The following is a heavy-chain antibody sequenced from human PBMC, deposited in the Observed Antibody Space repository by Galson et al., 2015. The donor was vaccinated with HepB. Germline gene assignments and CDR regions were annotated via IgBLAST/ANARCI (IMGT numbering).Heavy chain of an antibody. Sequence: QSGAEVKKPGESLKISCKGSGYSFTSYWIGWVRQMPGKGLEWMGIIYPGDSDTRYSPSFQGQVTISADKSISTAYLQWSSLKASDTAMYYCARTRYGGCSSTSCYADGPYYYYGMDVWGQGTTVTVSS. V-gene: IGHV5-51*01. CDR2: IYPGDSDT. CDR1: GYSFTSYW. D-gene: IGHD2-2*01. J-gene: IGHJ6*02. CDR3: ARTRYGGCSSTSCYADGPYYYYGMDV.